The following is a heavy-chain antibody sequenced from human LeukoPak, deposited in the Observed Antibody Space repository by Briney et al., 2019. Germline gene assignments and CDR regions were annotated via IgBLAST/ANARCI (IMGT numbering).Heavy chain of an antibody. CDR3: ARLYYDSSGYGWFDP. Sequence: ASVKVSCKASGYTFTSYGISWVRQAPGQGLEWMGWISAYNGNTNYAQKLQGGVTMTTDTSTSTAYMELRSLRSDDTAVYYCARLYYDSSGYGWFDPWGQGTLVTVSS. V-gene: IGHV1-18*04. J-gene: IGHJ5*02. CDR1: GYTFTSYG. D-gene: IGHD3-22*01. CDR2: ISAYNGNT.